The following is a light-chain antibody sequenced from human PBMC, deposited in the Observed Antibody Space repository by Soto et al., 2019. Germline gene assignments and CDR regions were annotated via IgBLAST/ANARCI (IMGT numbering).Light chain of an antibody. CDR2: GAS. CDR3: QQSHSAPLN. CDR1: QDIGRY. J-gene: IGKJ4*01. Sequence: DIQMTQAPSSLPSSIGERVTITCRASQDIGRYLNWYQQRPGKAPKLLIYGASSLQGGVSSRFSGSGSGTDFTLTITSLQPEDFATYYCQQSHSAPLNFGGGTKVDIK. V-gene: IGKV1-39*01.